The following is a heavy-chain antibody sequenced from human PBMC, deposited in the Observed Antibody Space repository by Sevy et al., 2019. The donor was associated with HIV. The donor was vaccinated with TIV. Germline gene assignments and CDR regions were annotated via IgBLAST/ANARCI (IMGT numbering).Heavy chain of an antibody. CDR2: IWYDGSNK. CDR3: ARGPHIVVVTAIPTHFDY. Sequence: GGSLRLSCAASGFTFSSYGMHWVRQAPGKGLEWVAVIWYDGSNKYYADSVKGRFTISRDNSKNTLSLQMNSLRAEDTAVYYCARGPHIVVVTAIPTHFDYWGQGTLVTVSS. CDR1: GFTFSSYG. J-gene: IGHJ4*02. V-gene: IGHV3-33*01. D-gene: IGHD2-21*02.